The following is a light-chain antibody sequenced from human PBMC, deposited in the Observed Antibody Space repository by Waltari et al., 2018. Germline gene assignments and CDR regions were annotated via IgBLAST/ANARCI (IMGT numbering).Light chain of an antibody. CDR3: ASWDDRLSGYV. Sequence: QSVLTQPPAASGTPGQRVTISCSGSRSNIGNNLVYWYQQFPGTAPKLLIYKNYGRPSGVPDRFSGSRSGTPASLAISGLRSEDEADYYCASWDDRLSGYVFGPGTKVIVL. V-gene: IGLV1-47*01. CDR2: KNY. CDR1: RSNIGNNL. J-gene: IGLJ1*01.